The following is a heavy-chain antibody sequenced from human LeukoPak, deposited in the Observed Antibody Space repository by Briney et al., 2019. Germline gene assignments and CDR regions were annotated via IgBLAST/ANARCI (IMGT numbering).Heavy chain of an antibody. D-gene: IGHD1-1*01. CDR2: ITRSGNTI. CDR1: GXTFSSYE. CDR3: AREETEDYFDY. J-gene: IGHJ4*02. V-gene: IGHV3-48*03. Sequence: PGGSLGLSCAASGXTFSSYEMNWVRQSPGKGLEWISYITRSGNTIYYADSVKGRFTISRDNGKNSLYLQMNSLRAEDTAVYHCAREETEDYFDYWGQGTLVTVSS.